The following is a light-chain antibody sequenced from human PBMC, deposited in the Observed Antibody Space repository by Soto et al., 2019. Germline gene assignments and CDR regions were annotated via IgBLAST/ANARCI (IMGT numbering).Light chain of an antibody. CDR1: SSDVGTYNY. Sequence: QPVLTQPRSVSGSPGQSVTISCTGTSSDVGTYNYVSWYQQYPGKAPKLVVYDVITRPSGVPDRFSGSKSGNTASLTISGLQGEDEADYYCCSYAGNFIWVFGGGPKLTVL. J-gene: IGLJ3*02. CDR2: DVI. CDR3: CSYAGNFIWV. V-gene: IGLV2-11*01.